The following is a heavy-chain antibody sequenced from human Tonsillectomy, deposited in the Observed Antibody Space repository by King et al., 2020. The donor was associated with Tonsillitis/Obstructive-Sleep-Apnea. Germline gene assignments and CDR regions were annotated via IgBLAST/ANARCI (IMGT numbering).Heavy chain of an antibody. D-gene: IGHD3-3*01. CDR3: ASVFDFWSGYYLGY. CDR2: INHSGST. J-gene: IGHJ4*02. Sequence: VQLQQWGAGLLKPSETLSLTCAVYGGSFSGYYWSWIRQPPGKGLEWIGEINHSGSTNYNPSLKSRVTISVDTSKNQFSLKLSSVTAADTAVYYFASVFDFWSGYYLGYWGQGTLVTVSS. V-gene: IGHV4-34*01. CDR1: GGSFSGYY.